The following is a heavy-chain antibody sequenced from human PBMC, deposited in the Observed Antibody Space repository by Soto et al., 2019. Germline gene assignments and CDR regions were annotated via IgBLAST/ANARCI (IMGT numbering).Heavy chain of an antibody. CDR2: IKSKTDGGTT. Sequence: PGGSLRLSCAASGLTFSNAWMSWVRQAPGKGLEWVGRIKSKTDGGTTDYAAPVKGRFTIPRDDSKNTLYLQMNSLKTEDTAVYYCTTVWSGTQYYYYYYGMDVWGQGTTVTVSS. V-gene: IGHV3-15*01. J-gene: IGHJ6*02. CDR1: GLTFSNAW. D-gene: IGHD6-13*01. CDR3: TTVWSGTQYYYYYYGMDV.